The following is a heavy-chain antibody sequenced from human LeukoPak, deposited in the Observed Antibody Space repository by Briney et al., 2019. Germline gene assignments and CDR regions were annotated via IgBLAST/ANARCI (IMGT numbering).Heavy chain of an antibody. J-gene: IGHJ4*02. D-gene: IGHD3-16*02. V-gene: IGHV1-69*06. CDR2: IIPIFGTT. Sequence: SVKVSCKASGGTFVNFAINWVRQAPGQGLEWMGGIIPIFGTTNYAQKFQGRVTITADKSTNSAYMELNSLRPEDTAVYYCARGNYIWGNYRPLDYWGQGTLVTVSS. CDR1: GGTFVNFA. CDR3: ARGNYIWGNYRPLDY.